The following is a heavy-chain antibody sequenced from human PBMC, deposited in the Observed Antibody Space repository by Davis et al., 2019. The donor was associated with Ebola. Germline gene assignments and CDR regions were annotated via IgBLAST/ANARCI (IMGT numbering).Heavy chain of an antibody. Sequence: SVKVSCKASGGTFSSYAISWVRQAPGQGLEWMGGIIPIFGTANYAQKFQGRVTITADESTSTAYMELSSLRSEDTAVYYCARDRNPTYYYDSSGYYSFDYWGQGTLVTVSS. CDR2: IIPIFGTA. J-gene: IGHJ4*02. CDR3: ARDRNPTYYYDSSGYYSFDY. D-gene: IGHD3-22*01. CDR1: GGTFSSYA. V-gene: IGHV1-69*13.